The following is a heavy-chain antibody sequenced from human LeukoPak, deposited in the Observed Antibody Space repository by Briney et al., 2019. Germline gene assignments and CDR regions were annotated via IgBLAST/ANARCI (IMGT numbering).Heavy chain of an antibody. CDR3: ARDLVRCGGDCYSTAGDY. D-gene: IGHD2-21*02. V-gene: IGHV3-48*04. CDR2: ISSSSSTI. CDR1: GFTFSSYS. J-gene: IGHJ4*02. Sequence: GGSLRLSCAASGFTFSSYSMNWVRQAPGKGLEWVSYISSSSSTIYYADSVKGRFTISRDNAKNSLYLQMNSLRAEDTAVYYCARDLVRCGGDCYSTAGDYWGQGTLVTVSS.